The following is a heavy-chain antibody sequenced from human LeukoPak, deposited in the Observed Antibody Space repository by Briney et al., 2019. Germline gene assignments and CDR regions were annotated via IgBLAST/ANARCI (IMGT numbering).Heavy chain of an antibody. Sequence: SETLSLTCAVSGGSISTTNYYWSWIRQHPEKGLEWIGYISFSGSTYYNPSLKSRVTISADTSKNQFSLRLSSVTAADTAVFYCARDCVDWGQGTPVTVSS. CDR1: GGSISTTNYY. J-gene: IGHJ4*02. V-gene: IGHV4-31*11. CDR3: ARDCVD. CDR2: ISFSGST.